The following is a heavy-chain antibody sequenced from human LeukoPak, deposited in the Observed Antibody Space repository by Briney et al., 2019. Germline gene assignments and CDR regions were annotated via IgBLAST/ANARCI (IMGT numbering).Heavy chain of an antibody. D-gene: IGHD4-17*01. Sequence: SETLSLTCTVSGGSISSYYWSWIRQPAGKGLEWIGRIYTSGSTNYNPSLKSRVTISVDTSKNQFSLKLSSVTAADTAVYYCARDSDYGDHNRYFDYWGQGTLVTVSS. CDR3: ARDSDYGDHNRYFDY. CDR1: GGSISSYY. CDR2: IYTSGST. J-gene: IGHJ4*02. V-gene: IGHV4-4*07.